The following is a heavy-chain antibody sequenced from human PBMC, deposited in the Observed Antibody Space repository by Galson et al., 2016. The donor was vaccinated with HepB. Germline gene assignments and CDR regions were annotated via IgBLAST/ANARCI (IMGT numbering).Heavy chain of an antibody. CDR3: AKEVVRFLHGYGMDV. Sequence: SLRLSCATSRFTFSDHYVDWVRQAPGKGPEWVSGISGSGGRTYYADSVKGRFTISRDNSKNTLYLQMKSLRAEDTAVYYCAKEVVRFLHGYGMDVWGQGTTVTVSS. CDR2: ISGSGGRT. J-gene: IGHJ6*02. CDR1: RFTFSDHY. V-gene: IGHV3-23*01. D-gene: IGHD3-3*01.